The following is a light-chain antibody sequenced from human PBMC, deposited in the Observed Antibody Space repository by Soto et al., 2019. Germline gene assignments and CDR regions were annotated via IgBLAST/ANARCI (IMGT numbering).Light chain of an antibody. Sequence: EIVMTQSPATLSVSPGERATLSCRASQRVSSNLAWYQQKPGQAPRLLIYGASTRATGIPARFSGSGSGTEFTLTISSLQSEDFAVYYCQQYNNWWTFAKGPRWIS. CDR1: QRVSSN. CDR2: GAS. V-gene: IGKV3-15*01. CDR3: QQYNNWWT. J-gene: IGKJ1*01.